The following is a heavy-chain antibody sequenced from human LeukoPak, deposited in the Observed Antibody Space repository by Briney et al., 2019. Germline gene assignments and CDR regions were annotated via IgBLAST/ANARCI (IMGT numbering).Heavy chain of an antibody. CDR1: GGSFSGYY. Sequence: SETLSLTCAVYGGSFSGYYWSWIRQPPGKGLEGIGEINHSGSTNYNPSLKSRVTISVDTSKNQFSLKLSSVTAADTAVYYCERGLRYCSGGSCLGRYFDYWGQGTLVTVSS. D-gene: IGHD2-15*01. CDR3: ERGLRYCSGGSCLGRYFDY. J-gene: IGHJ4*02. CDR2: INHSGST. V-gene: IGHV4-34*01.